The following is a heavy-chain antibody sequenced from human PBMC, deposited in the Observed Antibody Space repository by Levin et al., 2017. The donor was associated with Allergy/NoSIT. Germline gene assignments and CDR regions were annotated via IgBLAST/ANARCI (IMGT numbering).Heavy chain of an antibody. CDR2: IKQDGSEK. V-gene: IGHV3-7*01. J-gene: IGHJ6*02. CDR1: GFTFSSYW. CDR3: ARDLGPVETVTTSAHKHMDV. Sequence: PGGSLRLSCAASGFTFSSYWMSWVRQAPGKGLEWVANIKQDGSEKYYVDSVKGRFTISRDNAKNSLCLQMNSLRAEDTAVYYCARDLGPVETVTTSAHKHMDVWGQGTTVTVSS. D-gene: IGHD4-11*01.